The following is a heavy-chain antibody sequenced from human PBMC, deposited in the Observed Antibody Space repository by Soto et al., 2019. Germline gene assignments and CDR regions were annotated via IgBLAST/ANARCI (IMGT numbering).Heavy chain of an antibody. CDR3: AKQGTAMARRDYFDY. CDR2: ISGSGGST. D-gene: IGHD5-18*01. V-gene: IGHV3-23*01. CDR1: GFTFSSYA. J-gene: IGHJ4*02. Sequence: EVQLLESGGGLVQPGGSLRLSCAASGFTFSSYAMSWVRQAPGKGLGWASAISGSGGSTYYADSVKGRFTISRDNSKNTLYLQMNSLRAEDTAVYYCAKQGTAMARRDYFDYWGQGTLVTVSS.